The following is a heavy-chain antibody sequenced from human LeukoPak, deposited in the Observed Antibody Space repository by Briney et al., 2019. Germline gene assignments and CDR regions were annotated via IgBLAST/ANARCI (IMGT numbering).Heavy chain of an antibody. CDR2: ISSNGDIT. CDR1: GFTFSSYA. J-gene: IGHJ4*02. CDR3: ARVRGARGY. V-gene: IGHV3-64*01. Sequence: PGGSLRLSCAASGFTFSSYAMHWVRQAPGKGLEYVSTISSNGDITYYANSVKGRFTISRDNSKNTLYLQMGSLRSEDTAVYYCARVRGARGYWGQGTLVTVSS. D-gene: IGHD3-10*01.